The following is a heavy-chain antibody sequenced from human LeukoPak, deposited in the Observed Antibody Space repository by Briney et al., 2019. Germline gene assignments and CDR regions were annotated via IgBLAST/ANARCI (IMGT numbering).Heavy chain of an antibody. CDR1: GGSISSSNW. CDR3: ARESWLAAAGTRLDY. Sequence: SETLSLTCAVSGGSISSSNWWSWVRQPPGKGLEWIGYIYYSGSTNYNPSLKSRVTISVDTSKNQFSLKLSSVTAADTAVYYCARESWLAAAGTRLDYWGQGTLVTVSS. CDR2: IYYSGST. D-gene: IGHD6-13*01. V-gene: IGHV4-4*02. J-gene: IGHJ4*02.